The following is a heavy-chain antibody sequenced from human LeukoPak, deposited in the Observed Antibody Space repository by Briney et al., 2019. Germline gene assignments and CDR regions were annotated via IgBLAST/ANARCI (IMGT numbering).Heavy chain of an antibody. J-gene: IGHJ4*02. CDR1: GFTFDDYG. CDR3: ATTRFLHWLLTGENDY. D-gene: IGHD3-3*01. Sequence: GGSLRLSCAASGFTFDDYGMSWVRQVPGKGLEWVSGICSKDGCSGYADSVKGRFTVSRDNAKNSLYLQMNSLRAEDTAVYYCATTRFLHWLLTGENDYWGQGILVTVSS. CDR2: ICSKDGCS. V-gene: IGHV3-20*04.